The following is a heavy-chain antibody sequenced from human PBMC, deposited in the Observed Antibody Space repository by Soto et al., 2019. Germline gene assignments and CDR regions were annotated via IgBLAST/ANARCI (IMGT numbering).Heavy chain of an antibody. CDR3: ARCSDTSCYLFAY. V-gene: IGHV3-7*01. Sequence: GGSLRLSCAASGFTFSSYWMSWVRQAPGKGLEWVANIKQDGSEKYYVDSVKGRFTISRDNAKNSLYLQMNTLRAEDTAVYYCARCSDTSCYLFAYWGQGTLVTVS. CDR2: IKQDGSEK. CDR1: GFTFSSYW. D-gene: IGHD2-2*01. J-gene: IGHJ4*02.